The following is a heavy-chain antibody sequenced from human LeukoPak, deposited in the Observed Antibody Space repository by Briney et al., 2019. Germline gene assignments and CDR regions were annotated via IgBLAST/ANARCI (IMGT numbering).Heavy chain of an antibody. J-gene: IGHJ4*02. Sequence: ASVKVSCKASGYTLTSYSISWVRRAPGQGLEWMGWISAYNGNTDLAQKLQGRVTMTTDTSTSTAYMELRSLRSDDTAVYYCARGQYFDFWGQGALVTVSS. CDR1: GYTLTSYS. CDR2: ISAYNGNT. V-gene: IGHV1-18*01. CDR3: ARGQYFDF.